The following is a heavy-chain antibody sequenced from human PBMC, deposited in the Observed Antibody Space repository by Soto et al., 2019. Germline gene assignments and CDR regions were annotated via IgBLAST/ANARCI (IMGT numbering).Heavy chain of an antibody. Sequence: GVSPGVPWAASGFTFGGYARRWVRHAPGKGLEWVSAISGSGGSTYYADSVKGRFTISRDNSKNTLYLQMNSLRAEDTAVYYCAKDGDSYGYLHGMDVWGQGTTVTVSS. CDR1: GFTFGGYA. V-gene: IGHV3-23*01. CDR3: AKDGDSYGYLHGMDV. CDR2: ISGSGGST. J-gene: IGHJ6*02. D-gene: IGHD5-18*01.